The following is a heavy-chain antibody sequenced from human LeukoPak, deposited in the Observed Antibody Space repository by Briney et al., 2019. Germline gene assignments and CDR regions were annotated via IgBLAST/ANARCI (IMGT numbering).Heavy chain of an antibody. CDR1: GFTLRNYI. V-gene: IGHV3-23*01. CDR3: AKEKWAD. CDR2: ISGSDDST. Sequence: GGSLRLSCAASGFTLRNYIMSWVRQAPGKGLEWVSTISGSDDSTYYADSVKGRFTIARDNSKNTVFLYMNGLRAEDSATYFCAKEKWADWGQGTLVTVSS. D-gene: IGHD1-26*01. J-gene: IGHJ4*02.